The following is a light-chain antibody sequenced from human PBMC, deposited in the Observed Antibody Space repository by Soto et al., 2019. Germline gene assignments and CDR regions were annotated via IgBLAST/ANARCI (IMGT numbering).Light chain of an antibody. V-gene: IGKV3-20*01. CDR3: QRYGSSPLYA. J-gene: IGKJ2*01. Sequence: EIVLTQSPGTLSLSPGERATFSCRTSQTVNTEFLAWYQQKPGLAPRLLIHGTSNRATGIPDRFSGSGSGTDFTLTINALEPEDFAVYYCQRYGSSPLYAFGQGTTLEI. CDR2: GTS. CDR1: QTVNTEF.